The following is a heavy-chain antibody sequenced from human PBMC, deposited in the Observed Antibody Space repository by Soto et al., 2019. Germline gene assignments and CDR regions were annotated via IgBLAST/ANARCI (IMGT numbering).Heavy chain of an antibody. CDR2: ISSSSSYI. D-gene: IGHD6-13*01. J-gene: IGHJ6*02. CDR1: GFTFSSYS. V-gene: IGHV3-21*01. CDR3: ARDCKAASGTWRLDV. Sequence: GGSLRLSCAASGFTFSSYSMNWVRQAQAKGLECIYSISSSSSYIYYADSVKGRFTISRNNAKHSLYLQMNRLRAEDTAVYYRARDCKAASGTWRLDVWGQGTTVTVSS.